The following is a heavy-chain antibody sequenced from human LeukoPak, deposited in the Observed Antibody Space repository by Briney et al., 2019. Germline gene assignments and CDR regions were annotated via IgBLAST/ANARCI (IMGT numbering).Heavy chain of an antibody. Sequence: GKSLRLSCAASGFTFSSYAIHWVRQAPGKGLEWITVISYDGSNKYFADSVKGRFTISRDNSKNTLYLQMNSLRAEDTAVYYCARETGSAVGSTDFDYWGQGTLVTVSS. CDR3: ARETGSAVGSTDFDY. D-gene: IGHD4-17*01. CDR1: GFTFSSYA. J-gene: IGHJ4*02. V-gene: IGHV3-30-3*01. CDR2: ISYDGSNK.